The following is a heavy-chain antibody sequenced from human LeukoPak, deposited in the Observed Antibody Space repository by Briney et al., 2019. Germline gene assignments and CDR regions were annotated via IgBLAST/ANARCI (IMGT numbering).Heavy chain of an antibody. CDR1: GFTVNSNY. CDR3: ARGPNRLVLDY. J-gene: IGHJ4*02. D-gene: IGHD6-19*01. V-gene: IGHV3-66*02. Sequence: GGSLRLSCAASGFTVNSNYMTWVRQVPGKGLEWVSVIYSGSSIYYADSVKGRFTISRDDSKNMLYLQMNSLRVEDTAVYYCARGPNRLVLDYWGQGTLVTVSS. CDR2: IYSGSSI.